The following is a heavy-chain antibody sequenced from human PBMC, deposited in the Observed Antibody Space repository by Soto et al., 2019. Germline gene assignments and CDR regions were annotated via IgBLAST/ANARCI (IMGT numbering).Heavy chain of an antibody. CDR2: ISYDGSNK. V-gene: IGHV3-30*18. CDR1: GFTFSSYG. Sequence: GGSLRLSCAASGFTFSSYGMHWVRQAPGKGLEWVAVISYDGSNKYYADSVKGRFTISRDNSKNTLYLQMNSLRAEDTAVYYCAKDRSLVRGPMPYWGQGTMVTVSS. J-gene: IGHJ4*02. D-gene: IGHD3-10*01. CDR3: AKDRSLVRGPMPY.